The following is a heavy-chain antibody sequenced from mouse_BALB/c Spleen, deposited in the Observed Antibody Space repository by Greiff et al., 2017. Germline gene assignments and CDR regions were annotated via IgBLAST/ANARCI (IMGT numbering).Heavy chain of an antibody. V-gene: IGHV1-87*01. J-gene: IGHJ4*01. D-gene: IGHD1-1*01. CDR1: GYTFTSYW. Sequence: VQLQESGDDLVKPGASVKLSCKASGYTFTSYWMQWVKQRPGQGLEWIGAIYPGDGDTRYTQKFKGKATLTADKSSSTAYMQLSSLASEDSAVYYCARGDYYYGSSYDAMDYWGQGTSVTVSS. CDR3: ARGDYYYGSSYDAMDY. CDR2: IYPGDGDT.